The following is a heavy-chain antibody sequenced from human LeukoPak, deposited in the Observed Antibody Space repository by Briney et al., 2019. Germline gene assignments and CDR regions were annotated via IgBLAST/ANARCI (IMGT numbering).Heavy chain of an antibody. CDR1: GYTFTGYY. CDR2: INPNSGGT. CDR3: AREKGLYYYDSSGYYPTDY. V-gene: IGHV1-2*02. Sequence: ASVKVSCKASGYTFTGYYMHWVRQAPGQGLEWMGWINPNSGGTNYAQKLQGRVTMTTDTSTSTAYMELRSLRSDDTAVYYCAREKGLYYYDSSGYYPTDYWGQGTLVTVSS. J-gene: IGHJ4*02. D-gene: IGHD3-22*01.